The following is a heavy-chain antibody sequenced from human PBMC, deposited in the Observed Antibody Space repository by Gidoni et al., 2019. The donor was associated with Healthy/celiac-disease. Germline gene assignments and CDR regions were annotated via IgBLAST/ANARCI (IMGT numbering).Heavy chain of an antibody. CDR3: AKAPEAIAAAAIDY. Sequence: QVQLVESGGGVVQPGRSLRLSCAAAGFTFSSYGMHWVRQAPGKGLEWVAVISYDGSNKYYADSVKGRFTISRDNSKNTLYLQMNSLRAEDTAVYYCAKAPEAIAAAAIDYWGQGTLVTVSS. D-gene: IGHD6-13*01. CDR1: GFTFSSYG. J-gene: IGHJ4*02. CDR2: ISYDGSNK. V-gene: IGHV3-30*18.